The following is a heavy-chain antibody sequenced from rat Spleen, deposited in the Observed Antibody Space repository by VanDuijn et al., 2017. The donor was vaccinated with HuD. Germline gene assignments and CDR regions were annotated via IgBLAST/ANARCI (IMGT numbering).Heavy chain of an antibody. CDR1: GLNFSNYD. CDR3: TRGYYFDY. CDR2: ISHDGSTP. Sequence: EVQLVESGGALVQPGRPLKISCADSGLNFSNYDMVWVRQAPTKGLKWVASISHDGSTPYYRDSVKGRFTISRDNAKSTLYLQMDSLRSEDTATYYCTRGYYFDYWGQGVMVTVSS. V-gene: IGHV5-7*01. J-gene: IGHJ2*01.